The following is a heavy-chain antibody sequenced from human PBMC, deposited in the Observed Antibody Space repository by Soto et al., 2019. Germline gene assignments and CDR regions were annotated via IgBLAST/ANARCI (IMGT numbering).Heavy chain of an antibody. CDR1: GYTFTSYG. V-gene: IGHV1-18*01. J-gene: IGHJ4*02. D-gene: IGHD2-15*01. CDR2: ISPYNGNT. Sequence: ASVKVSCKAAGYTFTSYGISWVRQAPGQGLEWMGWISPYNGNTNYAQKLQGRVTMTTDTSTSTAYMELRSLRSADTAVYYCARGGGSGGSCYHRAVCCCDYWGQGPLVTVSS. CDR3: ARGGGSGGSCYHRAVCCCDY.